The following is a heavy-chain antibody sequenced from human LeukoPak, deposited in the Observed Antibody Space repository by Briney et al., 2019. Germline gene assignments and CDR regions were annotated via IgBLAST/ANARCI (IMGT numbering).Heavy chain of an antibody. D-gene: IGHD3-10*01. Sequence: PGGSLRLSCAVSGITLSNYGMSWVRQAPGRGLEWVAGISDTGGRTNYADSVKGRFTISRDNSKNILYLQMNSLRAEDTAVYFCAKRGVVIRVILVGFHKEAYYFDSWGQGALVTVSS. CDR3: AKRGVVIRVILVGFHKEAYYFDS. V-gene: IGHV3-23*01. J-gene: IGHJ4*02. CDR1: GITLSNYG. CDR2: ISDTGGRT.